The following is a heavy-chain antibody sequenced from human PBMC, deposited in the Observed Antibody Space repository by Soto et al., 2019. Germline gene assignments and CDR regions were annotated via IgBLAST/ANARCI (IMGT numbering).Heavy chain of an antibody. J-gene: IGHJ4*02. V-gene: IGHV3-30*18. Sequence: QPGGSLRLSCAASGFTFGSYGMHWVRQAPGKGLEWVAVISYDGSNKYYADSVKGRFTISRDNSKNTLYLQMNSLRAEDTAVYYCAKDGGDIVVVPAAKNLDYWGQGTLVTVSS. CDR1: GFTFGSYG. CDR3: AKDGGDIVVVPAAKNLDY. D-gene: IGHD2-2*01. CDR2: ISYDGSNK.